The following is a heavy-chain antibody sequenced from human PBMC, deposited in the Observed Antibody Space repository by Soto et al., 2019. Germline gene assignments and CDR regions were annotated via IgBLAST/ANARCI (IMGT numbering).Heavy chain of an antibody. D-gene: IGHD6-19*01. CDR2: IFHSGST. CDR3: ARGGRSGWYAY. J-gene: IGHJ4*02. V-gene: IGHV4-4*02. Sequence: SETLSLTCAVSGGSISINNWWSWVRQPPGKGLEWIGEIFHSGSTNYSPSLESRVTISVAKSKNQFSLNLSSVTAADTAVYYCARGGRSGWYAYWGQGTLVTVSS. CDR1: GGSISINNW.